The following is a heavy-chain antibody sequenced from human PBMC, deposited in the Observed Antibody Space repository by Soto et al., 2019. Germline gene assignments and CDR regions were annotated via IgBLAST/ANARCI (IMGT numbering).Heavy chain of an antibody. CDR3: AKGGRQWLVTSDFNY. J-gene: IGHJ4*02. D-gene: IGHD6-19*01. V-gene: IGHV3-30*18. CDR2: VSHDGRNT. Sequence: VQLVESGGGVVQPGRSLRLSCAASGFTFSDYDMHWVRQAPGKGLEWVAVVSHDGRNTHYADSVKGRFTISRDSSKKTVSLEMTSLRAEDTAVYYCAKGGRQWLVTSDFNYWGQGALVTVSS. CDR1: GFTFSDYD.